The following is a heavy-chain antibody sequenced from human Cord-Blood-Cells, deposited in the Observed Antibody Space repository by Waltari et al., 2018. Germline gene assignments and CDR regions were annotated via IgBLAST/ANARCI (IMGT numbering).Heavy chain of an antibody. CDR1: GFTFDDYA. J-gene: IGHJ3*02. CDR3: AAARIVGATTGAFDI. D-gene: IGHD1-26*01. CDR2: ISWNSVII. Sequence: EVQLVEPGGGLVQPGRSLRLSCAASGFTFDDYAMHWVRQAPGKGLGWVSGISWNSVIIGYADSVKGRFTISRDNAKNSLYLQMNSLRAEDMAWYYCAAARIVGATTGAFDIWGQGTMVTVSS. V-gene: IGHV3-9*03.